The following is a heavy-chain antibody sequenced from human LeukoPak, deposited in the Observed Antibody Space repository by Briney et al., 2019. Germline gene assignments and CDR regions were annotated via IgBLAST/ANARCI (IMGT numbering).Heavy chain of an antibody. CDR2: ISSDGRKI. Sequence: GGSLRLSCAASGFSFSNFDFHWVRQAPGKGLEWVAFISSDGRKINYADSVKGRFTISRDNSKNTLYLQMNSLRAEDTAVYYCAKDVSRGGVIVSGMDVWGQGTTVTVSS. CDR3: AKDVSRGGVIVSGMDV. J-gene: IGHJ6*02. V-gene: IGHV3-30*02. D-gene: IGHD3-16*02. CDR1: GFSFSNFD.